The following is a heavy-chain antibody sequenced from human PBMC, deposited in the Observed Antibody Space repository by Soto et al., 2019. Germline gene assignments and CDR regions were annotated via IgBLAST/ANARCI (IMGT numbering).Heavy chain of an antibody. V-gene: IGHV6-1*01. CDR1: GDSVSSNSAA. J-gene: IGHJ6*03. CDR3: ARDRVEGHIVATTSYYYYYYMDV. CDR2: TYYRSKWYN. Sequence: QVQLQQSGPGLVKPSQTLSLTCAISGDSVSSNSAAWNWIRQSPSRGLEWLGRTYYRSKWYNDYAVSVKSRMTINPDTSKNQFSLQLNSVTPEDTAVYYCARDRVEGHIVATTSYYYYYYMDVWGKGTTVTVSS. D-gene: IGHD5-12*01.